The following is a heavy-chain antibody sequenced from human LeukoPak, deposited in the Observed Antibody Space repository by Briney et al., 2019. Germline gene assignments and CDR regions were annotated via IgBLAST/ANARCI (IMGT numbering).Heavy chain of an antibody. CDR3: ASFDYDILTGYEWDY. D-gene: IGHD3-9*01. CDR2: IYYSGST. CDR1: GGSISSGDYY. J-gene: IGHJ4*02. Sequence: PSETLTLTCTVSGGSISSGDYYWSWIRQPPGKGLEWIGYIYYSGSTYYNPSLKSRVTISVDTSKNQFSLKLSSVTAVDTAVYYCASFDYDILTGYEWDYWGQGTLVTVSS. V-gene: IGHV4-30-4*01.